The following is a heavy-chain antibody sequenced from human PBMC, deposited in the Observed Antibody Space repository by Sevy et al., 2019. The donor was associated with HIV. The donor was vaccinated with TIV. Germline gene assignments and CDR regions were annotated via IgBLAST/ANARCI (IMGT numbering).Heavy chain of an antibody. Sequence: GGSLRLSCAASGFTFSSYAMHWVRQAPGKGLEWVAVISYDGSSKYYADSVKGRFTISRDNSKNTLYLQMNSLRAEDMAVYYCASDGRIVGATYYFDYWGQGTLVTVSS. J-gene: IGHJ4*02. CDR1: GFTFSSYA. D-gene: IGHD1-26*01. CDR2: ISYDGSSK. V-gene: IGHV3-30-3*01. CDR3: ASDGRIVGATYYFDY.